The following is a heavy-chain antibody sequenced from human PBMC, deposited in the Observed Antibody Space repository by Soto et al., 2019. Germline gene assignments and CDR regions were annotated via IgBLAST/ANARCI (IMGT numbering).Heavy chain of an antibody. CDR2: IYYSGGT. Sequence: QLQLQESGPGLVKPSETLSLTCTVSGGSISSSSYYWGWIRQPPGKGLEWIGSIYYSGGTYYNPSLKSRVTMSVDTSKNQSSLKLSSVTAADTAVYYCSQGGSRPHPYNWFDPWGQGTLVTVSS. J-gene: IGHJ5*02. V-gene: IGHV4-39*01. D-gene: IGHD3-10*01. CDR3: SQGGSRPHPYNWFDP. CDR1: GGSISSSSYY.